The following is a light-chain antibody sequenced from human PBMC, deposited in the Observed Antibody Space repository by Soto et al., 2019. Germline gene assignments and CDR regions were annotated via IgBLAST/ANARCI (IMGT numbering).Light chain of an antibody. CDR3: CSYAGSYSFV. V-gene: IGLV2-11*01. CDR1: TSDVGGYRY. Sequence: QSALAQPRSVSGSPGQPGTISCTGNTSDVGGYRYVSWYPQHPGKVPKRIIYDVSKWPSGVPDRFSGSKSGTTASLTISGLQVDDEGDYYCCSYAGSYSFVLGTGSKVTVL. CDR2: DVS. J-gene: IGLJ1*01.